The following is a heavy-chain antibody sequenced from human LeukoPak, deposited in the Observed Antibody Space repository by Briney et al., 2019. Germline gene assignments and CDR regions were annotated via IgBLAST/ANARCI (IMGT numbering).Heavy chain of an antibody. CDR3: ARGLRQLLFSNLFDP. CDR2: INHSGST. CDR1: GGSFSGYY. D-gene: IGHD2-2*01. Sequence: SETLSLTCAVYGGSFSGYYWSWIRQPPGKGLEWIGEINHSGSTNYNPSLKSRVTISVDTSKNQFSLKVSSVTAADTAVYYCARGLRQLLFSNLFDPWGQGTLVTVSS. V-gene: IGHV4-34*01. J-gene: IGHJ5*02.